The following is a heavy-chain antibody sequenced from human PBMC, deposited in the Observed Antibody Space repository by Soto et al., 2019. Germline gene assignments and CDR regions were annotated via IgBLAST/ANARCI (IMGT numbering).Heavy chain of an antibody. CDR3: AKTGPVTARIRFDY. J-gene: IGHJ4*01. V-gene: IGHV3-23*01. D-gene: IGHD2-21*02. CDR1: GFTFRAYT. Sequence: EVQLLESGGGLVQPGGSLRLSCAGSGFTFRAYTMAWVRQAPGKGLEWVSGIDGRDGTYYADSVKGRFNISRDSSRNTLFLQMKSLRADDTAVYYCAKTGPVTARIRFDYWGHGALVTVS. CDR2: IDGRDGT.